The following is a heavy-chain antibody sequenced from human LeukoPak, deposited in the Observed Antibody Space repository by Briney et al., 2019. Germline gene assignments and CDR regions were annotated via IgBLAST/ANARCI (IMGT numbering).Heavy chain of an antibody. CDR1: GFTLSSYS. J-gene: IGHJ2*01. D-gene: IGHD3-10*01. CDR3: ARVTLGFGRYFDL. CDR2: ISSSSIYI. Sequence: PGGSLRLSCAASGFTLSSYSMNWVRQAPGKGLEWVSSISSSSIYIYYADSVKGRFTISRDNSKNTLNLQMNSLRAEDTAVYYCARVTLGFGRYFDLWGRGTLVTVSS. V-gene: IGHV3-21*04.